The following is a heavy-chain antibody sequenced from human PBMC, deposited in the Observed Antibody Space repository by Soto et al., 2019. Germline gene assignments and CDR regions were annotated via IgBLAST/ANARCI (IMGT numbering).Heavy chain of an antibody. CDR2: ISHDGSNE. Sequence: QVQLVESGGGVVQPGRSLRLSCAASGFTFSSYGIHWVRQAPGKGLEWVAVISHDGSNEYYADSVKGRFTISRNNPKNTLYLQMNSLRAEDTAVYYCAKDRGPNYYYGLDVWGQGTTVTVSS. CDR1: GFTFSSYG. D-gene: IGHD3-10*01. J-gene: IGHJ6*02. CDR3: AKDRGPNYYYGLDV. V-gene: IGHV3-30*18.